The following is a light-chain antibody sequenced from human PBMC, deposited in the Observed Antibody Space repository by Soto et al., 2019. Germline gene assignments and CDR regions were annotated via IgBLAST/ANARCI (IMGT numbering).Light chain of an antibody. J-gene: IGLJ1*01. CDR2: DVS. CDR3: CAYAGSFSYV. Sequence: QSVLTQPRSVSGSPGQPVTISCTGTNSDVGGYDRVSWYQQKTGKVPKLLIHDVSQRPSGVPDRFSGSRSANTASLTISGLQADDEADYYCCAYAGSFSYVFGIGTKVTVL. CDR1: NSDVGGYDR. V-gene: IGLV2-11*01.